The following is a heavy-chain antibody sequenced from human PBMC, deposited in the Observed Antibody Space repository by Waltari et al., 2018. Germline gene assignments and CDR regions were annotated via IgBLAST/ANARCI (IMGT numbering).Heavy chain of an antibody. CDR1: GFTFRGST. D-gene: IGHD6-19*01. J-gene: IGHJ4*02. CDR2: IRRQPYNYAT. Sequence: EVQVVESGGGLVKPGGSLKLSCATSGFTFRGSTIHWVRQTSGKGLEWVGRIRRQPYNYATAYAASVIGRFTISRDDSRNTAYLQMNSLMTEDTAVYYCTAGAVTGTDFWGQGTLVTVSS. CDR3: TAGAVTGTDF. V-gene: IGHV3-73*01.